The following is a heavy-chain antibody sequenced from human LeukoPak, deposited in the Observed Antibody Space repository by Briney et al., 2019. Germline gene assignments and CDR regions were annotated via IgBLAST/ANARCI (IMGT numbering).Heavy chain of an antibody. V-gene: IGHV4-59*01. CDR2: IYYSGTT. CDR1: GGSISTYY. J-gene: IGHJ3*02. CDR3: ARGASGTLYDASDI. D-gene: IGHD1-26*01. Sequence: PSETLSLTCTVSGGSISTYYWSWIRQPPGEGLEWIGSIYYSGTTNSNPSLKSRATISVDTSKNHLSLKVNSVTAADTAVYYCARGASGTLYDASDIWGQGTMVTVSS.